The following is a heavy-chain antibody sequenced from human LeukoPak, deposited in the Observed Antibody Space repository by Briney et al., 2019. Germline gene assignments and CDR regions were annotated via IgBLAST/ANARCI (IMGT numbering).Heavy chain of an antibody. Sequence: GGSLRLSCAASGFTFDDYAMHWVWQAPGKGLEWISGISWNSGSIGYADSVKGRFTISRDNAKNSLYLQMNSLRAEDTALYYCAKDRKTIYDSSPFFDYWGQGTLVTVSS. CDR2: ISWNSGSI. CDR3: AKDRKTIYDSSPFFDY. J-gene: IGHJ4*02. V-gene: IGHV3-9*01. D-gene: IGHD3-22*01. CDR1: GFTFDDYA.